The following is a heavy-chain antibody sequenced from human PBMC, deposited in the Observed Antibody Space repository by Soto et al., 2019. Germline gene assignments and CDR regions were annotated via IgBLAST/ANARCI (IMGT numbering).Heavy chain of an antibody. V-gene: IGHV3-48*02. D-gene: IGHD5-12*01. CDR1: GFTFSSYC. Sequence: GGSLRLSCAASGFTFSSYCMNWVRQAPGKGLEWVSYISSSSSTIYYADSVKGRFAISRDNAKNSLYLQMNSLRDEDTAVYYCARVGGYSGYDYRPQYYYYGMDVWGQGTTVTAP. CDR3: ARVGGYSGYDYRPQYYYYGMDV. CDR2: ISSSSSTI. J-gene: IGHJ6*02.